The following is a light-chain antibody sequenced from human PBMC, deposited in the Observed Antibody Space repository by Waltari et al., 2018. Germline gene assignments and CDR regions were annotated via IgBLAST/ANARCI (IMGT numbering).Light chain of an antibody. CDR2: GVS. J-gene: IGKJ1*01. CDR3: QQYDDWPRT. CDR1: QNINYN. Sequence: EIVMTQSPGTLSVSPGESATLSSRAHQNINYNLAWYHQRPGQAPRLVVYGVSTRAAGIPRRFSGRGSGTEFTLTISSLQSEDFGVYYCQQYDDWPRTFGQGTKVEIK. V-gene: IGKV3-15*01.